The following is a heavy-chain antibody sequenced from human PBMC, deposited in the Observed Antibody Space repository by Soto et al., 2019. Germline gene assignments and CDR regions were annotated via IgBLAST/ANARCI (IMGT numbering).Heavy chain of an antibody. V-gene: IGHV4-34*01. Sequence: QVQLQQWGAGLLKPSETLSLTCAVYGASLSGPFWSWIRQTPGKGLEWIGEINHSGTTNYNPSLESRVTMSLDTSKNQFSLKLSSVTDADTAVYYCARAAGQDYWGQGTLVTVSS. CDR2: INHSGTT. D-gene: IGHD6-13*01. J-gene: IGHJ4*02. CDR3: ARAAGQDY. CDR1: GASLSGPF.